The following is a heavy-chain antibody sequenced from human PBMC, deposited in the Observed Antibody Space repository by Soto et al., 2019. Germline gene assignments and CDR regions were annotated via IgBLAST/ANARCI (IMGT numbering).Heavy chain of an antibody. Sequence: PGEALKISCEISGYNFTAYWLGWVRQMPGKGLEWMGNIHPSDSETHYRPSFQGQVTFSADKSISTAYLQWATLKASDTAIYFCARLGCPEAIFFDSWGQGTLVTVSS. V-gene: IGHV5-51*01. J-gene: IGHJ4*02. CDR1: GYNFTAYW. CDR2: IHPSDSET. D-gene: IGHD6-25*01. CDR3: ARLGCPEAIFFDS.